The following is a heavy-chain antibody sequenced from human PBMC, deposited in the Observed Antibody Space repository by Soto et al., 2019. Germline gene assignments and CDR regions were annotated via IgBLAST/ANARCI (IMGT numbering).Heavy chain of an antibody. CDR1: GFTFSSYS. J-gene: IGHJ6*02. CDR3: ARDRRFPSGYYYYYGMDV. CDR2: ISSSSSTI. V-gene: IGHV3-48*04. Sequence: GGSLRLSCAASGFTFSSYSMNWVRQAPGKGLEWVSYISSSSSTIYYADSVKGRFTISRDNAKNSLYLQMNSLRAEDTAVYYCARDRRFPSGYYYYYGMDVWGQGTTVTVSS. D-gene: IGHD3-3*01.